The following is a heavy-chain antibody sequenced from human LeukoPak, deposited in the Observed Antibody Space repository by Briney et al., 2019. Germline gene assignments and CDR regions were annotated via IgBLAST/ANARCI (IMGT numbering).Heavy chain of an antibody. J-gene: IGHJ3*02. CDR3: ARGVVIDAFDI. CDR1: GRTFSSYA. V-gene: IGHV1-69*13. D-gene: IGHD2-21*01. Sequence: SVKVSCKASGRTFSSYAISWVRQAPGQGLEWMGGLIPIFGTANYAQKFQGRVTITADESTSTAYTVLSSLRSEDTAVYYCARGVVIDAFDIWGQGTMVTVSS. CDR2: LIPIFGTA.